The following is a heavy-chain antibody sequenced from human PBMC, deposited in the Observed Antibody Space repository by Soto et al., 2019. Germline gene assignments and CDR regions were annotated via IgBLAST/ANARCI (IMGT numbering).Heavy chain of an antibody. J-gene: IGHJ5*02. D-gene: IGHD4-17*01. CDR2: IYYSGIT. V-gene: IGHV4-31*03. CDR1: GGSISSGGYY. CDR3: ARVYDYGDYAGGFDP. Sequence: SETLSLTCTVSGGSISSGGYYWSWIRQHPGKGLEWIGYIYYSGITYYNPSLKSRLTISIDTSKNQFSLKLSSVTAADTAVYYCARVYDYGDYAGGFDPWGQGTLVTVSS.